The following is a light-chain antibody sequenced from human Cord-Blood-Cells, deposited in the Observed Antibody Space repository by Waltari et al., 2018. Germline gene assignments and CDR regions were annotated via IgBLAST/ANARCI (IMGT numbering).Light chain of an antibody. V-gene: IGLV3-27*01. Sequence: SYALTQPSSVSVSPGQTARIPCSGDVLAKKYARWFQQKPGQAPVLVIYKDSERPSGIPERFSGSSSGTTVTLTISGAQVEDEADYYCYSAADNNLGVFGGGTKLTVL. CDR3: YSAADNNLGV. CDR1: VLAKKY. CDR2: KDS. J-gene: IGLJ3*02.